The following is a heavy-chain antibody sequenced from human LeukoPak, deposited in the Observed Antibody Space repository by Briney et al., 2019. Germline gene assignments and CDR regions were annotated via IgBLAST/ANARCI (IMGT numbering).Heavy chain of an antibody. CDR1: GFTFSSYA. J-gene: IGHJ6*02. D-gene: IGHD2-2*01. Sequence: GGSMRLSCAASGFTFSSYAMSWVRQAPGKGLEWVSAISGSGGSTYYADSVKGRFTISRDNSKNTLYLQMNSLRAEDTAVYYCANSGIVVGPMDVWGQGTTVTVSS. CDR2: ISGSGGST. CDR3: ANSGIVVGPMDV. V-gene: IGHV3-23*01.